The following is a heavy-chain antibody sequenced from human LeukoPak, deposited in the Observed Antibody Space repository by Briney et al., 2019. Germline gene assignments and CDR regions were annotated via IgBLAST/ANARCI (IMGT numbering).Heavy chain of an antibody. D-gene: IGHD3-3*01. CDR2: IKDDGSVT. Sequence: QAGGSLRLSCAASGFTFSNYWMHWVRQAPGKGLVWVSNIKDDGSVTTYADSVKGRFTISRDNAKNTLYLQMNSLRAEDTAVYYCIRDHNSPWRGYYNGWFDPWGQGALVTVSS. CDR3: IRDHNSPWRGYYNGWFDP. J-gene: IGHJ5*02. V-gene: IGHV3-74*01. CDR1: GFTFSNYW.